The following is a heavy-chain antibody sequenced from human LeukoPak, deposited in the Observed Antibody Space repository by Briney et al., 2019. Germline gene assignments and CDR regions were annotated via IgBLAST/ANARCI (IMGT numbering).Heavy chain of an antibody. D-gene: IGHD4-17*01. J-gene: IGHJ5*02. CDR1: GGTFSNYA. Sequence: SVKVSCKASGGTFSNYAISWVRQAPGQGLEWMGGILPIFDTGNYAQKFQGRVTMTRNTSISTAYLELSSLRSDDTAVYYCARDDQLRLLGHTYNWFDPWGQGTLVTVSS. CDR3: ARDDQLRLLGHTYNWFDP. V-gene: IGHV1-69*05. CDR2: ILPIFDTG.